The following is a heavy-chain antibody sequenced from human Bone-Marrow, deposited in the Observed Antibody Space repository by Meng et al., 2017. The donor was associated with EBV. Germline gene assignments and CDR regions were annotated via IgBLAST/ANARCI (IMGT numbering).Heavy chain of an antibody. CDR1: VGSCGNYG. J-gene: IGHJ4*02. D-gene: IGHD6-19*01. CDR3: ARGFNEVCRGWFDY. CDR2: IIRIFATT. Sequence: VELVQSGVELTKPVSSAKASCKASVGSCGNYGISFGRQPPEHVHGLMDRIIRIFATTNPAQKFRGSVTIAADKTTSTAYMEFSSLASEATAVYYCARGFNEVCRGWFDYWGQGTLVTVSS. V-gene: IGHV1-69*06.